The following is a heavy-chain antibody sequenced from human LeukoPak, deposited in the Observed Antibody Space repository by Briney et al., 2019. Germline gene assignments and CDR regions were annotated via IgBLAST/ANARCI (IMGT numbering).Heavy chain of an antibody. J-gene: IGHJ5*02. V-gene: IGHV1-2*02. Sequence: GASVKVSCKASGYTFTGYYMHWVRQAPGQGLEWMGWINPNSGGTNYAQKFQGRVTMTRDTSISTAYMELSRLRSDDTAVYYCARVCSSCYFRFDPWGQGTLVTVSS. CDR3: ARVCSSCYFRFDP. CDR2: INPNSGGT. D-gene: IGHD2-15*01. CDR1: GYTFTGYY.